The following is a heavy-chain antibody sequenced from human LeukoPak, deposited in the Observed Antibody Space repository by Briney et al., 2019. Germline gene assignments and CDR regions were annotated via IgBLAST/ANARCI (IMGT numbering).Heavy chain of an antibody. CDR3: ARIRREEYTRGGIAADSYYFDY. J-gene: IGHJ4*02. D-gene: IGHD6-13*01. Sequence: SETLSLTCTVSGGSISSSSYYWGWIRQPPGKGLEWIGTIYYIGSTYYNPSLKSRVTISVDTSKNQFSLNLNSVTAADTAVYYCARIRREEYTRGGIAADSYYFDYWGQGTLVTVSS. CDR2: IYYIGST. V-gene: IGHV4-39*07. CDR1: GGSISSSSYY.